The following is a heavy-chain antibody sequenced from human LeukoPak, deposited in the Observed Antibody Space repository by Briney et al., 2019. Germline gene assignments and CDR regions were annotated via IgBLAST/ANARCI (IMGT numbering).Heavy chain of an antibody. V-gene: IGHV3-23*01. CDR1: GFTFSSYA. CDR3: AKEMARSSLVDY. CDR2: ISGSGGST. D-gene: IGHD2-8*02. Sequence: GGSLRLSCAASGFTFSSYAMNWVRQAPGRGLEWVSAISGSGGSTYYADSVKGRFTISRDNSKNTLYLQMNSLRAEDTAVYYCAKEMARSSLVDYWGQGTLVTVSS. J-gene: IGHJ4*02.